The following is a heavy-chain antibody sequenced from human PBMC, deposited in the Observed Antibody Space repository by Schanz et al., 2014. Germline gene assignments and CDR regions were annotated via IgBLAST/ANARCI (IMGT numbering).Heavy chain of an antibody. D-gene: IGHD1-7*01. CDR1: GFTVTSYY. J-gene: IGHJ6*02. CDR2: IYSGDNT. V-gene: IGHV3-53*01. Sequence: EMQLVESGGGLIQPGGSLRLSCAASGFTVTSYYMSWVRQAPGKGLKWVSVIYSGDNTYYADSVKGRFTISRDNSKNTVYLQMNSLRAEDTAVYFCASLIGTTSAHFYGMDVWGQGTTVTVSS. CDR3: ASLIGTTSAHFYGMDV.